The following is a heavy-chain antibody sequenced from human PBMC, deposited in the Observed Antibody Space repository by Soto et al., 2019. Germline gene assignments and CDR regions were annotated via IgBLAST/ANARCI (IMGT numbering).Heavy chain of an antibody. V-gene: IGHV3-30*18. Sequence: QVQLVESGGGVVQPGRSPRLSCAASGFTFSNFGMHWVRQAPGKGLEWVAAISSDGGDKYYLHSVKDRFTISRDNSKKTPFLQMNSLRVEDTAVYYCVKGSEVARQELDHWGQGILVTVSS. CDR2: ISSDGGDK. J-gene: IGHJ4*02. CDR3: VKGSEVARQELDH. D-gene: IGHD2-15*01. CDR1: GFTFSNFG.